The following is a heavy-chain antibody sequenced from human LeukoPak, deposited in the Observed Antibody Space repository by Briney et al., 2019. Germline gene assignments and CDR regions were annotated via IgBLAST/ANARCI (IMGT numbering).Heavy chain of an antibody. CDR3: TKDPNGDYIGAFDP. CDR2: ITGGHYAT. V-gene: IGHV3-23*01. J-gene: IGHJ5*02. CDR1: GFSFSSFA. Sequence: GGSLRLSCAASGFSFSSFAMTWVRQAPGKGLGWVSSITGGHYATYNTDSVKGRFTISRDNAKNTLYLQMNSLRADDTAIYYCTKDPNGDYIGAFDPWGQGTLVTVSS. D-gene: IGHD4-17*01.